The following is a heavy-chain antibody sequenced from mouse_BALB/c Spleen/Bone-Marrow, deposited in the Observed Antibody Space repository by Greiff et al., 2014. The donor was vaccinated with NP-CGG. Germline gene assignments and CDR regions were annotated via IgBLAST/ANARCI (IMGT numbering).Heavy chain of an antibody. CDR2: IHPNSGNT. CDR3: ARYYRYYFDY. D-gene: IGHD2-14*01. V-gene: IGHV1S130*01. J-gene: IGHJ2*01. Sequence: QVQLQQSGSVLVRPGASVKLSCKASGYTFTSSWMHWAKQRPGQGLEWIGEIHPNSGNTNYNEKFKGKATLTVDTSSSTAYVDLSSLTSEDSAVYYCARYYRYYFDYWGQGTTLTVSS. CDR1: GYTFTSSW.